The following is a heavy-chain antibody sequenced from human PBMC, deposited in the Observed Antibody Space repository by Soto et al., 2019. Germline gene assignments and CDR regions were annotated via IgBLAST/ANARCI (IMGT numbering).Heavy chain of an antibody. D-gene: IGHD1-26*01. V-gene: IGHV3-33*01. CDR2: IWYDGSSK. Sequence: GGSLRLSCAASGFIFSSHGMHWVRQAPGKGLEWVAVIWYDGSSKFYADSVKGRFTISRDNSKNTLYLQMNSLRAEDTAVYYCAREPYSDDVLDDWGQGTPVTVSS. CDR1: GFIFSSHG. J-gene: IGHJ4*03. CDR3: AREPYSDDVLDD.